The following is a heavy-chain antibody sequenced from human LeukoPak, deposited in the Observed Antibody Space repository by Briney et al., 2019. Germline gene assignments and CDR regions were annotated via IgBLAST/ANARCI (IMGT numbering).Heavy chain of an antibody. CDR3: ARTRTGFDL. Sequence: PSETLSLTCTVSGGSITSRDDYWSWIRQPPGKGLECIGYIYYTGSTNYNPSLKSRVTISVDTSKNQLSLKLSSVTAADSAVYYCARTRTGFDLWGQGALVTVSS. J-gene: IGHJ5*02. CDR1: GGSITSRDDY. D-gene: IGHD1-7*01. V-gene: IGHV4-61*08. CDR2: IYYTGST.